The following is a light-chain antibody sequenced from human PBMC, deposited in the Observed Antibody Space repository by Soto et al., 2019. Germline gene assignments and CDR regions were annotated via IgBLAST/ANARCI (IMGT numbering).Light chain of an antibody. Sequence: QSALTQPASVSGSPGQSITISCTGTSSDVGGYNYVSWYQHHPGKAPKLMIYEVSNRPSGVSDRFSGSKSGNTASLTISGLQAEDEADYYCSSYTNSSTRFGGGTKLTVL. CDR3: SSYTNSSTR. J-gene: IGLJ2*01. CDR2: EVS. V-gene: IGLV2-14*01. CDR1: SSDVGGYNY.